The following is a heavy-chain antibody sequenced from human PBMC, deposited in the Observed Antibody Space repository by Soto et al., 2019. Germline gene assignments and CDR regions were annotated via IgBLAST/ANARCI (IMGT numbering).Heavy chain of an antibody. Sequence: QVQLVESGGGVVQPGRSLRLSCAASGFTFSSYGMHWVRQAPGKGLERVAVIWYDGSNKYYADSVKGRFTISRDNSKNTLYLQMNSLRAEDTAVYYCARDRLGYYDFWSGYAFDPWGQGTLVTVSS. CDR1: GFTFSSYG. D-gene: IGHD3-3*01. CDR2: IWYDGSNK. V-gene: IGHV3-33*01. J-gene: IGHJ5*02. CDR3: ARDRLGYYDFWSGYAFDP.